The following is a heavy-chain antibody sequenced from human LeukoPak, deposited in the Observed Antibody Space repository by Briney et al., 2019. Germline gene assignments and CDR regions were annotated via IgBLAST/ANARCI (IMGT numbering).Heavy chain of an antibody. D-gene: IGHD3-22*01. CDR3: ARHGGYYYDSSGYAPLDY. CDR1: GYSFTSYW. Sequence: GESLKISCKGSGYSFTSYWIGWVRQMPGKGLEWMGIIYPGDSDTRYSPSFQSQVTISADKSISTAYLQWSSLKASDTAMYYCARHGGYYYDSSGYAPLDYWGQGTLVTVSS. V-gene: IGHV5-51*01. J-gene: IGHJ4*02. CDR2: IYPGDSDT.